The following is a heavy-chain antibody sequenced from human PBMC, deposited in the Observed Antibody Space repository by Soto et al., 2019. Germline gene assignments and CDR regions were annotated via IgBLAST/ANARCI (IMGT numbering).Heavy chain of an antibody. Sequence: SETLSLTCAVHGGSFSGYYWSWIRQPPGKGLEWIGEIKHSGSTNYTPSLKSRVTISVDTSKNQFSLKLSSVTAADTAVYYCARRGYGSGSIRFDYGGQGTLVTVSS. V-gene: IGHV4-34*01. J-gene: IGHJ4*02. CDR2: IKHSGST. CDR1: GGSFSGYY. D-gene: IGHD3-10*01. CDR3: ARRGYGSGSIRFDY.